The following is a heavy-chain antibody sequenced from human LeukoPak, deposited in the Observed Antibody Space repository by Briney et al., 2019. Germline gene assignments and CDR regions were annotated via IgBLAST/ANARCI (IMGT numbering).Heavy chain of an antibody. CDR1: GFSLSTSGVG. D-gene: IGHD3-3*01. Sequence: SGPTLVKPTQTLTLTCTFSGFSLSTSGVGVGWIRQPPGKALEWLALIYWNDDKRYSPSLKSRLTITKDTSKNQVVLTMTNMDPVDTATYYCAHRQTLLGRTIFGEVIGGYFDYWGQGTLVTVSS. CDR3: AHRQTLLGRTIFGEVIGGYFDY. CDR2: IYWNDDK. V-gene: IGHV2-5*01. J-gene: IGHJ4*02.